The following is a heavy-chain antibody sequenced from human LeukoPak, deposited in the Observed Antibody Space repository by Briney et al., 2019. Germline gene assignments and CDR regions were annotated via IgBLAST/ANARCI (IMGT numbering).Heavy chain of an antibody. CDR2: ISIPGTTT. CDR3: VRDPNWGSGN. J-gene: IGHJ4*02. D-gene: IGHD7-27*01. V-gene: IGHV3-23*01. CDR1: GFTFSNYA. Sequence: PGGSLRLPCAASGFTFSNYAMIWVRQAPGKGLEWVSIISIPGTTTYYADSVKGRFTISKDNSKNTLYLQMNSLRAADTAVYYCVRDPNWGSGNWGQGTLVTVSS.